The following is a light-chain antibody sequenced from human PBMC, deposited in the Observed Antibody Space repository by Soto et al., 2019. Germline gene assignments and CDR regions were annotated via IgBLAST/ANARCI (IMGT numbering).Light chain of an antibody. CDR2: DAS. V-gene: IGKV3-20*01. CDR1: QSLTSY. Sequence: IVLTQSPAPLSLCPGARSTPSCRASQSLTSYLAWYQQKPDQAPRLLIYDASSRATGIPDRFSGSGSGTDFTLTISRLEPEDFAVYYCQQYGSSPRTFGQGTRLEI. CDR3: QQYGSSPRT. J-gene: IGKJ5*01.